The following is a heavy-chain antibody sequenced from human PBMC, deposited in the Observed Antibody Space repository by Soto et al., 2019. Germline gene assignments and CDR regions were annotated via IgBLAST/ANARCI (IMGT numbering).Heavy chain of an antibody. J-gene: IGHJ6*02. D-gene: IGHD2-2*01. CDR1: GCSISSSSYY. V-gene: IGHV4-39*01. Sequence: SATLSLTCTFSGCSISSSSYYWGWIRQPPGKGLEWIGSIFYSGSTYYNPSLKSRVTISVDTSKNQFSLKLSSVTAADTAVYYCARLHGYCISSSCHGHYAMDVWGQGTTVTVS. CDR2: IFYSGST. CDR3: ARLHGYCISSSCHGHYAMDV.